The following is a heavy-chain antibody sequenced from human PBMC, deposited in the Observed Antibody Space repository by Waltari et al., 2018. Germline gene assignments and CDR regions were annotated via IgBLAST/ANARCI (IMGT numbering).Heavy chain of an antibody. J-gene: IGHJ2*01. CDR2: IYTSGST. V-gene: IGHV4-4*07. CDR3: ARVRIWRARWYFDL. Sequence: QVQLQESGSGLVKPSDTLSLTCPFSGGSLSSSSSRWIRQPAGKGLEWIGRIYTSGSTNYNPSLKSRVTMSVDTSKNQFSLKLSSVTAADTAVYYCARVRIWRARWYFDLWGRGTLVTVSS. CDR1: GGSLSSSS. D-gene: IGHD1-1*01.